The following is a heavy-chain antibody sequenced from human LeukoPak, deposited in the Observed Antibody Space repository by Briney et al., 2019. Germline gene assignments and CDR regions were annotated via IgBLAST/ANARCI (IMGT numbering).Heavy chain of an antibody. J-gene: IGHJ4*02. D-gene: IGHD6-13*01. CDR3: ARSSSWPSD. Sequence: PSETMSHTCAVYGGSFSGYYWSWIRQSPGKGLEWIGEINHSGSTNYNPSLKSRVTISVDTSKNQFSLKLSSVTAADTAVYYCARSSSWPSDWGQGTLVTVS. V-gene: IGHV4-34*01. CDR1: GGSFSGYY. CDR2: INHSGST.